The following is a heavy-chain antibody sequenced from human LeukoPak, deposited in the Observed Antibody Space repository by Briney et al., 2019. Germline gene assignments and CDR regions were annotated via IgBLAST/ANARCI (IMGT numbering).Heavy chain of an antibody. V-gene: IGHV4-4*02. CDR1: GGSISSSNW. D-gene: IGHD2-21*01. Sequence: SGTLSLTCAVSGGSISSSNWWSWVRQPPGKGLEWIGEIYHSGSTNYNPSLKSRVTISVDKSKNQFSLKLSSVTAADTAVYYCARVLLEEYYYYGMDVWGQGTTVTVSS. CDR3: ARVLLEEYYYYGMDV. CDR2: IYHSGST. J-gene: IGHJ6*02.